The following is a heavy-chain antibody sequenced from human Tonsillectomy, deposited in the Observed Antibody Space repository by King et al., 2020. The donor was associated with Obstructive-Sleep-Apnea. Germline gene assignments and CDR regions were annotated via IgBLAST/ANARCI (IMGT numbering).Heavy chain of an antibody. CDR3: AKNPVLVVVPSRFDS. CDR1: GFTFGSYA. J-gene: IGHJ4*02. V-gene: IGHV3-23*04. CDR2: ISGTGGST. D-gene: IGHD2-21*01. Sequence: VQLVESGGGLVQPGGSLRLSCAASGFTFGSYAMSWVRQTPGKGLEWVSVISGTGGSTYYADSVKGRFTISRDNSKNTLYLQMNSLRAEDTALYYCAKNPVLVVVPSRFDSWGQGTLVTVSS.